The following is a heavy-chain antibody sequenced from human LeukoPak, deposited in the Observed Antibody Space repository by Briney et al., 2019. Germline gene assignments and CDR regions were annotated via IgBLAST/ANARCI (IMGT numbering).Heavy chain of an antibody. Sequence: PSETLSLTCTVSGGSISNYYWSWIRQPPGKGLEWFGYIYTSGSTNYNPSLKSRVTILADTSKNQFSLKLSSVTAADTAMYYCARGGVDFDILTGYYSHWGQGNLVTVSS. CDR2: IYTSGST. CDR3: ARGGVDFDILTGYYSH. D-gene: IGHD3-9*01. V-gene: IGHV4-4*08. CDR1: GGSISNYY. J-gene: IGHJ4*02.